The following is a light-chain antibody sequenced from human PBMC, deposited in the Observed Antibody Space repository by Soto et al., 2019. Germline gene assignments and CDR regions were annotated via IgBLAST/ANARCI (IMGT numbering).Light chain of an antibody. J-gene: IGKJ2*01. CDR2: AES. Sequence: DIQMTQSPSSLSASVGDRVSITCRASQSISYYLNWYQKKPGKPPKLLIYAESTLHSGVPSRFSGSGSGTDFTLTITSLQPEDFATYYCQQSYTTLYTFGPGTELEI. V-gene: IGKV1-39*01. CDR3: QQSYTTLYT. CDR1: QSISYY.